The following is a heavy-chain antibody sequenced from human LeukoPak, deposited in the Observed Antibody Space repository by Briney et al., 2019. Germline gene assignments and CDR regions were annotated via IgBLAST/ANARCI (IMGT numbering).Heavy chain of an antibody. V-gene: IGHV1-69*06. D-gene: IGHD3-22*01. CDR3: ATDLGYYDSSGYYFDY. Sequence: SVKVSCKASGGTFSSYAISWVRQAPGQGLEWMGGIIPIFGTAIYAQKFQGRVTMTEDTSTDTAYMELSSLRSEDTAVYYCATDLGYYDSSGYYFDYWGQGTLVTVSS. CDR1: GGTFSSYA. CDR2: IIPIFGTA. J-gene: IGHJ4*02.